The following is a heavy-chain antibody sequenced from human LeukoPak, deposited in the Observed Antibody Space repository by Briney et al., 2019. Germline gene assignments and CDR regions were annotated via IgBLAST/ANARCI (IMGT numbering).Heavy chain of an antibody. CDR3: AREDAQEGTNAFDI. Sequence: SETLSLTCTVSGGSISSYYWSWIRQPPGKGLEWIGYIYYSGSTNYNPSLKSRVTISVDTSKNQFFLKLSSVTAADTAVYYCAREDAQEGTNAFDIWGQGTMVTVSS. CDR2: IYYSGST. CDR1: GGSISSYY. D-gene: IGHD2-2*01. V-gene: IGHV4-59*01. J-gene: IGHJ3*02.